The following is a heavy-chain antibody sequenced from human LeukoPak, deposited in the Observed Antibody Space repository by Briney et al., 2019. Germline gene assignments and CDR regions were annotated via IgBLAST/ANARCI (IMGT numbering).Heavy chain of an antibody. CDR1: GYTFTSYG. V-gene: IGHV1-18*01. CDR3: ARVPGLRSFDWLLTEYFQH. J-gene: IGHJ1*01. CDR2: ISTYNGNR. Sequence: ASVKVSCKASGYTFTSYGISWGRQSPGQGLGWMGWISTYNGNRTYAQKLQCRVAMTTDTSTTKAYMELRSLRSDATAVYYCARVPGLRSFDWLLTEYFQHWGQGTLVTVSS. D-gene: IGHD3-9*01.